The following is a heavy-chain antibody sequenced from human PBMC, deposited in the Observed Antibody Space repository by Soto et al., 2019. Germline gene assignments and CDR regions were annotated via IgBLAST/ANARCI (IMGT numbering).Heavy chain of an antibody. V-gene: IGHV2-5*02. CDR1: GFSLSTSRVG. D-gene: IGHD1-26*01. J-gene: IGHJ4*02. Sequence: QITLKESGPTLVKPTQTLTLTCTFSGFSLSTSRVGVGWIRQPPGKALEWLAVIYWDDAKTYRPSLKSRLTITNDTSKNQVALTLTNMDPVYTATYYCAHAFGGRSLYWGQGTLVTVSS. CDR3: AHAFGGRSLY. CDR2: IYWDDAK.